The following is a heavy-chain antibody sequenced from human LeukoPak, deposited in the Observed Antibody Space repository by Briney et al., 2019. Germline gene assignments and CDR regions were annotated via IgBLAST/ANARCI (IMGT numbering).Heavy chain of an antibody. V-gene: IGHV1-18*01. CDR3: ARDRGAYYYGSGSFFDY. CDR1: GYTFTSYG. D-gene: IGHD3-10*01. Sequence: ASVKVSCKASGYTFTSYGISWVRQAPGQGIEWLGWISAYNGNTNYAQKLQGRVTMTTDTSTSTAYMELRSLRSDDTAVYCCARDRGAYYYGSGSFFDYWGQGTLVTVSS. CDR2: ISAYNGNT. J-gene: IGHJ4*02.